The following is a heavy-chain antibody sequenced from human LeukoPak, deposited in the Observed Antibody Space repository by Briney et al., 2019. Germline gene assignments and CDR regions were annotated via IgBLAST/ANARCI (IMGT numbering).Heavy chain of an antibody. Sequence: GGSLRLSCAASGFTFTSYAMSWVRPAPGKGLEWVSGVSGSGGTTYYADSVKGRFTISRDNSKNTLYLQMNTLRAEDTAVYYCAKDPRGTTVNWFGHWGQGTLVTVSS. V-gene: IGHV3-23*01. CDR1: GFTFTSYA. J-gene: IGHJ5*02. CDR2: VSGSGGTT. CDR3: AKDPRGTTVNWFGH. D-gene: IGHD4-17*01.